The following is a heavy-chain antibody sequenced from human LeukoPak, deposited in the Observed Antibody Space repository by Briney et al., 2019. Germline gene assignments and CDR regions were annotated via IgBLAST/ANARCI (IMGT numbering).Heavy chain of an antibody. V-gene: IGHV1-2*02. CDR3: ARDPEDRVPAAIAFFDY. Sequence: ASVKVSCKASGYTFTCYYMHWVRQAPGQGLEWMGWINPNSGGTNYAQKFQGRVTMTRDTSISTAYMELSRLRSDDTAVYYCARDPEDRVPAAIAFFDYWGQGTLVTVS. CDR2: INPNSGGT. D-gene: IGHD2-2*01. CDR1: GYTFTCYY. J-gene: IGHJ4*02.